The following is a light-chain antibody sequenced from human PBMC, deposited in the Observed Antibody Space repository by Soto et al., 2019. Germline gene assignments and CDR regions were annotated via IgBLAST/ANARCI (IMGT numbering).Light chain of an antibody. J-gene: IGLJ2*01. V-gene: IGLV2-14*01. CDR2: DVS. Sequence: QSALTQPASVSWSPGQSITISCTGTSSDVGGYNYVSWYQQHPGKAPKLMIYDVSNRPSGVSNRFSGSKSGNTASLTISGLQAEDEGEYYCSAYTSSSTYVVFGGGTKLTVL. CDR1: SSDVGGYNY. CDR3: SAYTSSSTYVV.